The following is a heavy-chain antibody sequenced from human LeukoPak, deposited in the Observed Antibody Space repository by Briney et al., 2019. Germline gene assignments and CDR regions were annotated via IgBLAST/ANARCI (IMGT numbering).Heavy chain of an antibody. CDR1: GFTFSSYW. D-gene: IGHD2-2*01. V-gene: IGHV3-74*01. CDR3: ARDRRYEYYFDY. J-gene: IGHJ4*02. Sequence: PGGSLRLSCAASGFTFSSYWMHWVRQAPGQGLVWVSRINSDGSSTSYADSVKGRFTISRDNAKNTLYLQMNSLRAEDTAVYYCARDRRYEYYFDYWGQGTLVTVSS. CDR2: INSDGSST.